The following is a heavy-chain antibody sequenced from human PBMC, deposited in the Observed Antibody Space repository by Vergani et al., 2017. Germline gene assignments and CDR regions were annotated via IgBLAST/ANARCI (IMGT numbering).Heavy chain of an antibody. CDR1: GAAFNSYQ. J-gene: IGHJ3*01. Sequence: QVQLHQWGAGLLKTSETLSLTCAVSGAAFNSYQWTWIRQSPGRGLEWIGEIDAKGKSICNPTLKSRVTISVDNSKRHFSLHVTSVTAADSAMYYCVRRDFWVGPRTFDFWGAGTPVTVSS. CDR2: IDAKGKS. CDR3: VRRDFWVGPRTFDF. V-gene: IGHV4-34*01. D-gene: IGHD3-3*01.